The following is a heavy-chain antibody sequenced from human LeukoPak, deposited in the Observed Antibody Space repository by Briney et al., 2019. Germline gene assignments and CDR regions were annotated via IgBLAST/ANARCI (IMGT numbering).Heavy chain of an antibody. J-gene: IGHJ6*03. CDR3: ARDLGYSSSWFPYYYMDV. CDR1: GYTFTSYG. D-gene: IGHD6-13*01. V-gene: IGHV1-18*01. CDR2: ISAYNGNT. Sequence: ASVKVSRKASGYTFTSYGISWVRQAPGQGLEWMGWISAYNGNTNYAQKLQGRVTMTTDTSTSTAYMELRSLRSDDTAVYYCARDLGYSSSWFPYYYMDVWGKGTTVTVSS.